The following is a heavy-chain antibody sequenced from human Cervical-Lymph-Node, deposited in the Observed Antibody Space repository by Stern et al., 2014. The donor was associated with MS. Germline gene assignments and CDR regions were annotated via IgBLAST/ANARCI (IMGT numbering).Heavy chain of an antibody. D-gene: IGHD2-2*02. J-gene: IGHJ6*02. V-gene: IGHV3-33*01. CDR1: GFTFEDYA. CDR3: ARKIPDYYYYAMDV. CDR2: IWYDGSQK. Sequence: QLVESGGGVVQPGGSQRLSCTASGFTFEDYAIEWVRQVPGKGLEWVAMIWYDGSQKYYGDSVRGRFSVSRDNSRNTLYLQMKSLSLEDTAVYYCARKIPDYYYYAMDVWGQGTTVTVSS.